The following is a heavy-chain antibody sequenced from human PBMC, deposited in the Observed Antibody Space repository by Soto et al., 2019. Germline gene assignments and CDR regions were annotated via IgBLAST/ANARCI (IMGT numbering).Heavy chain of an antibody. D-gene: IGHD3-10*01. J-gene: IGHJ4*02. CDR2: VHFSGSA. Sequence: SETLSLTCTVSSGFISSGDYYWSWIRQSPGKGLEWIGYVHFSGSAYYNPSLKSRLSISVDTSRNQFSLRLTSMTASDAAVYYCARASYLGGYCMTFDYWGQGTQVTVSS. CDR1: SGFISSGDYY. CDR3: ARASYLGGYCMTFDY. V-gene: IGHV4-30-4*01.